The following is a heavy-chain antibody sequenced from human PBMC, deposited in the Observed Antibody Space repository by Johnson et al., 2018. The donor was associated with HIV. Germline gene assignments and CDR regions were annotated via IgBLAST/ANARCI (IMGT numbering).Heavy chain of an antibody. CDR1: AFTVSSNY. J-gene: IGHJ3*02. D-gene: IGHD4-17*01. Sequence: VQLVESGGGLVQPGGSLRLSCAASAFTVSSNYMSWFRQAPGKGLEWVSVIYSGGSTYYADSVKGRFTISRDNSKNTLYLQMNSLRAEDTAVYYCAREVDYAVNTQHLDAFDIWGQGTMVTVSS. CDR3: AREVDYAVNTQHLDAFDI. V-gene: IGHV3-66*01. CDR2: IYSGGST.